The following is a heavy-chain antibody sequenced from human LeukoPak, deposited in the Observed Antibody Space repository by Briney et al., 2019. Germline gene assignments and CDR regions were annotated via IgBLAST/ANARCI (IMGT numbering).Heavy chain of an antibody. CDR3: ARDRIGITMVRGADY. Sequence: ASVKASCKASGYTFTGYYMHWVRQAPGQGLEWMGWINPNSGGTNYARKFQGRVTMTRDTSISTAYMELSRLRSDDTAVYYCARDRIGITMVRGADYWGQGTLVTVSS. CDR1: GYTFTGYY. D-gene: IGHD3-10*01. J-gene: IGHJ4*02. V-gene: IGHV1-2*02. CDR2: INPNSGGT.